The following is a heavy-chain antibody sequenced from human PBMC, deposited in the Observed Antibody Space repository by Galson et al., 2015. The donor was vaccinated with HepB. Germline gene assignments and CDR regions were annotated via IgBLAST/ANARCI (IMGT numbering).Heavy chain of an antibody. CDR1: GYTFTSYA. V-gene: IGHV1-3*01. Sequence: SVKVSCKASGYTFTSYAMHWVRQAPGQRLEWMGWINAGNGNTKYSQKLQGRVTITRDTSASTAYMELSSLRSEDTAVYYCARDRVSGSGWYYFDYWGQGTLVTVSS. D-gene: IGHD6-19*01. CDR3: ARDRVSGSGWYYFDY. J-gene: IGHJ4*02. CDR2: INAGNGNT.